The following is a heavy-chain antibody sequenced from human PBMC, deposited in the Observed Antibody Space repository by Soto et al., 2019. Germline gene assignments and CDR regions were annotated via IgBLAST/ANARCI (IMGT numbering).Heavy chain of an antibody. V-gene: IGHV4-59*01. CDR1: GGSIRSYY. CDR2: IYHSGST. Sequence: SETLSLTCTVSGGSIRSYYWSWIRQPPGKGLEWIGYIYHSGSTNYNPSLKSRVTISVDTSKNQFSLKLSSVTAADTAVYYCAKGAVISMIVFDYWGQGTLVTVSS. J-gene: IGHJ4*02. D-gene: IGHD3-22*01. CDR3: AKGAVISMIVFDY.